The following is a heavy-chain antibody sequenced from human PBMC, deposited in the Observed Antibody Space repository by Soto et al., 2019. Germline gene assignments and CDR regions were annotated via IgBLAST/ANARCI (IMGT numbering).Heavy chain of an antibody. Sequence: LRLSCAASGFTASSNYMSWVRQAPGKGLEWVSVIYSGGSTYYADSVKGRFTISRDNSKNTLYLQMNSLRAEDTAVYYCARVLHTRYSSSWYGYNWFDPWGQGTLVTVSS. J-gene: IGHJ5*02. D-gene: IGHD6-13*01. CDR2: IYSGGST. V-gene: IGHV3-53*01. CDR1: GFTASSNY. CDR3: ARVLHTRYSSSWYGYNWFDP.